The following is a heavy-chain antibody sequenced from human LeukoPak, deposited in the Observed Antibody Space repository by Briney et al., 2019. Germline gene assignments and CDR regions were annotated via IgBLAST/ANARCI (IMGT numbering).Heavy chain of an antibody. Sequence: GGSLRLSCAASGFTFSSYAMHWVRQAPGKGLEWVAVISYDGSNKYYADSVKGRFTISRDNSKNTLYLQMNSLRAEDTAVYYCVKGLVQTTMSYSVDYWGQGSLVTVSS. J-gene: IGHJ4*02. V-gene: IGHV3-30-3*01. CDR2: ISYDGSNK. D-gene: IGHD1-1*01. CDR1: GFTFSSYA. CDR3: VKGLVQTTMSYSVDY.